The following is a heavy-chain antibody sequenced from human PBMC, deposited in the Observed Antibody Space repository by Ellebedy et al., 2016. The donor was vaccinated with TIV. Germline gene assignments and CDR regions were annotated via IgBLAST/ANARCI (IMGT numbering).Heavy chain of an antibody. CDR3: TYGINSDAFDI. Sequence: GSLRLXXTVSGGSVSRRSYYWSWIRQSPGKGLEWIGYIYSSGSTKYNASLKSRLTISADTSKKHFSLKLNSATAADTAVYFCTYGINSDAFDIWGQGTLVTVSS. CDR1: GGSVSRRSYY. CDR2: IYSSGST. D-gene: IGHD4-23*01. J-gene: IGHJ3*02. V-gene: IGHV4-61*03.